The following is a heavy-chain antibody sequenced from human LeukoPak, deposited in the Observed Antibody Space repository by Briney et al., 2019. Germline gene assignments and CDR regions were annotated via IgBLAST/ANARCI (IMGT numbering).Heavy chain of an antibody. CDR2: INPNSGGT. CDR3: ARTPRDIVVVVAATLYYYGIDV. CDR1: GYTFTGYY. D-gene: IGHD2-15*01. J-gene: IGHJ6*02. Sequence: ASVKVSCKASGYTFTGYYMHWVRQAPGQGLEWMGWINPNSGGTNYAQKFQGRVTMTRDTSISTAYMELSRLRSDDTAVYYCARTPRDIVVVVAATLYYYGIDVWGQGTTVTVSS. V-gene: IGHV1-2*02.